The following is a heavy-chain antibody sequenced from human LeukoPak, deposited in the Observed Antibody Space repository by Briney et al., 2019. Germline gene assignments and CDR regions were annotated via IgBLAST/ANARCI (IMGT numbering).Heavy chain of an antibody. V-gene: IGHV3-21*01. CDR2: INHTSTSK. Sequence: GGSLRLSCAASGLTFSNYSINWVRQPPGKGLEWVSSINHTSTSKYYADAEKGRSTISRDNARSSLYLQMNSLRAEDTAVYYCVRLRRNSDRSDYYYFYDYWGQGILVTVSS. J-gene: IGHJ4*02. CDR3: VRLRRNSDRSDYYYFYDY. CDR1: GLTFSNYS. D-gene: IGHD3-22*01.